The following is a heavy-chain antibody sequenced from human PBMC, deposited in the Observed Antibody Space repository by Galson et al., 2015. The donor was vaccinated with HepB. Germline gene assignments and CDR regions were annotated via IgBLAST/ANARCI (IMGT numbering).Heavy chain of an antibody. CDR2: INAGSGNT. J-gene: IGHJ3*02. Sequence: SVKVSCKASGYTFTSYAMHWVRQAPGQRLEWMGWINAGSGNTKYSQKFQGRVTITRDTSASTAYLELSSLRSEDTAVYYCAREGGLITMIVVARACDIWGQGTMVTVSS. V-gene: IGHV1-3*01. D-gene: IGHD3-22*01. CDR3: AREGGLITMIVVARACDI. CDR1: GYTFTSYA.